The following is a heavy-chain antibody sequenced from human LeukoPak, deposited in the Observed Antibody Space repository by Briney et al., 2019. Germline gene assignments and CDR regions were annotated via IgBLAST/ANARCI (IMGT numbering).Heavy chain of an antibody. V-gene: IGHV4-59*08. CDR1: GGSISSDY. D-gene: IGHD4-17*01. Sequence: PSETLSLTCTVSGGSISSDYWTWIRQPPGKGLEWIGYIHHSGSTEYNPSLKSRVTISVDTSKNQFSLNLRSVTAADTAVYYCAKKGRTYTDYGGYYDYMDVWGKGTTVTVS. CDR2: IHHSGST. J-gene: IGHJ6*03. CDR3: AKKGRTYTDYGGYYDYMDV.